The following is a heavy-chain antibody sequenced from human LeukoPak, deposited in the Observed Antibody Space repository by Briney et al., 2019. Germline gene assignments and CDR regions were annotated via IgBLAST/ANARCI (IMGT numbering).Heavy chain of an antibody. CDR3: ARGAIVVVPAAIGVSCYYGMDV. CDR1: GGTFSSYA. V-gene: IGHV1-69*13. D-gene: IGHD2-2*01. CDR2: ISPIFGTA. Sequence: SVKVSRKASGGTFSSYAISRVRQAPGQGLEWMGGISPIFGTANYAQTFQGRVTITADESTSTAYMELSRLRSEDTAVYYCARGAIVVVPAAIGVSCYYGMDVWGQGTTVTVSS. J-gene: IGHJ6*02.